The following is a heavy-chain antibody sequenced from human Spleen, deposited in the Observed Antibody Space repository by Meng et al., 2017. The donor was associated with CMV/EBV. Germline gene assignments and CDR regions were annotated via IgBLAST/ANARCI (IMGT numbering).Heavy chain of an antibody. CDR3: ARGPRSPVAPRLHYYYALDV. V-gene: IGHV4-61*01. Sequence: SETLSLTCTVSGDSVTSTTFYWSWIRQPPGKGLEWIGYIYYSENTNYNPSLKSRVTISIDTSKNQFSLRVRSVAAADTAVYYCARGPRSPVAPRLHYYYALDVWGQGTTVTVSS. J-gene: IGHJ6*02. CDR1: GDSVTSTTFY. D-gene: IGHD6-6*01. CDR2: IYYSENT.